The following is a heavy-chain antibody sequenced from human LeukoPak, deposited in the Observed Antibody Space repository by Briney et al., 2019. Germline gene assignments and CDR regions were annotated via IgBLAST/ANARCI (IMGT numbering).Heavy chain of an antibody. D-gene: IGHD4-17*01. CDR3: ARVLWDYGNAFDI. CDR1: GFIFSSYV. Sequence: GSLRLSCAGSGFIFSSYVMHWVRQAPGKGLEWIGEINHSGNANHNPSLKSRVTISVDSSKNQFSLKLSSVTAADTAVYYCARVLWDYGNAFDIWGQGTMVTVSS. V-gene: IGHV4-34*01. J-gene: IGHJ3*02. CDR2: INHSGNA.